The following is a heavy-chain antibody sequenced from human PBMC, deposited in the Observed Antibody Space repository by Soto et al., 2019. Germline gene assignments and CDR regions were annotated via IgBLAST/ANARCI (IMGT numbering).Heavy chain of an antibody. Sequence: PSETLSLTCAVYGGSFSGYSWSWIRQPPGKGLEWIGEINHCGSTNYNPSLKSRVTISLDTSKNHFSLKLSSVSAADTAVYYCARGIRFRGRYFDWLKYYFDYWGQGTLVTVS. CDR1: GGSFSGYS. D-gene: IGHD3-9*01. J-gene: IGHJ4*02. V-gene: IGHV4-34*01. CDR3: ARGIRFRGRYFDWLKYYFDY. CDR2: INHCGST.